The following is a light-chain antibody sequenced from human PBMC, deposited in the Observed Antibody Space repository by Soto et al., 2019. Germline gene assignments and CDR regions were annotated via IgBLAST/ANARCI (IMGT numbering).Light chain of an antibody. J-gene: IGKJ5*01. CDR2: AAS. CDR1: QGISSY. Sequence: DIPLTQSPSFLSASVGDRVTIPCRASQGISSYLAWYQQKPGKAPKLLIYAASTLQSGVPSRFSGSGSGTEFTLTISRLQPEDFATYYCQQLNSYPITFGQGTRLEIK. V-gene: IGKV1-9*01. CDR3: QQLNSYPIT.